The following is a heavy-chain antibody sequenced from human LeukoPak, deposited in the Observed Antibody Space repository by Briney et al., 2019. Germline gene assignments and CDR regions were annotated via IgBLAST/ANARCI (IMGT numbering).Heavy chain of an antibody. CDR3: ARVGCSSTSCFNWFDP. J-gene: IGHJ5*02. V-gene: IGHV4-34*01. CDR1: GGSFSGYY. CDR2: INHSGST. D-gene: IGHD2-2*01. Sequence: PSETLSLTCAVYGGSFSGYYWSWIRQPPGKGLEWIGEINHSGSTNYNPSLKSRVTISVDTSKNQFSLKLSSVTAADTVVYYCARVGCSSTSCFNWFDPWGQGTLVTVSS.